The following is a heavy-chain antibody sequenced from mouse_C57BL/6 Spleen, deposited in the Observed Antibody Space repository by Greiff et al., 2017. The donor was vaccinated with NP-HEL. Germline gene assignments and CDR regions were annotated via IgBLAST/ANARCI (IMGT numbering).Heavy chain of an antibody. J-gene: IGHJ4*01. CDR3: ASDDLDAMDY. V-gene: IGHV3-6*01. CDR1: GYSITSGYY. CDR2: ISYDGSN. Sequence: EVKLMESGPGLVKPSQSLSLTCSVTGYSITSGYYWNWIRQFPGNKLEWMGYISYDGSNNYNPSLKNRISITRDTSKNKFFLKLNSVTTEDTATYYCASDDLDAMDYWGQGTSVTVSS.